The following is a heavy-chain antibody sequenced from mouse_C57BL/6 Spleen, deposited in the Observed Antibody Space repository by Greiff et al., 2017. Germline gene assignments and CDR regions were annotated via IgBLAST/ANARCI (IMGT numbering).Heavy chain of an antibody. V-gene: IGHV7-3*01. Sequence: EVHLVESGGGLVQPGGSLSLSCAASGFTFTDYYMSWVRQPPGKALEWLGFIRNKANGYTTEYSASVKGRFTISRDNSQSILYLQMNALRAEDSATYYCARARPGTGFAYWGQGTLVTVSA. CDR3: ARARPGTGFAY. CDR2: IRNKANGYTT. D-gene: IGHD4-1*01. J-gene: IGHJ3*01. CDR1: GFTFTDYY.